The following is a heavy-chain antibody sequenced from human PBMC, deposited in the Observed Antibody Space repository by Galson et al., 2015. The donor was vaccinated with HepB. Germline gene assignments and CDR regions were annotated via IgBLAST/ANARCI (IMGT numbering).Heavy chain of an antibody. CDR1: GYTFTSYY. CDR2: INPSGGST. Sequence: SVKVSCKASGYTFTSYYMHWVRQAPGQGLEWMGIINPSGGSTSYAQNFQGRVTITADKSTSTAYMELSSLRSEDTAVYYCARERGKDYGDYGFYYGMDVWGQGTTVTVSS. CDR3: ARERGKDYGDYGFYYGMDV. V-gene: IGHV1-46*01. D-gene: IGHD4-17*01. J-gene: IGHJ6*02.